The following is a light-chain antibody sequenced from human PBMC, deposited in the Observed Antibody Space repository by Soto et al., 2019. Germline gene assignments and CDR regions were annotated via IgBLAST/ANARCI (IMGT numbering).Light chain of an antibody. Sequence: EIVLTQSPGTLSLSPGERATLSCRASQSISSSYLAWYQQKPGQPPRLLIYDASKRATGIPPRFSGSGSTTDFTLTISSLEPEDFAVYYCHQRGNGPPWTFGQGTKVEIK. CDR1: QSISSSY. J-gene: IGKJ1*01. CDR2: DAS. CDR3: HQRGNGPPWT. V-gene: IGKV3-11*01.